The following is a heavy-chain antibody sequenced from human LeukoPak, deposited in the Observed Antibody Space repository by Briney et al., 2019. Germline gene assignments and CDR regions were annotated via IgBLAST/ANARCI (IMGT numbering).Heavy chain of an antibody. CDR2: ISGSGGST. V-gene: IGHV3-23*01. Sequence: GGSLRLSCAASGFTFSSYAMRWVRQAPGKGLEWVSGISGSGGSTDYAVSVKGRFTISRDNSKNTLYLQMNSLRAEDTAVYYFARARVIVVTDYCGGDCSSDYWGQGTLVTVSS. D-gene: IGHD2-21*02. CDR1: GFTFSSYA. J-gene: IGHJ4*02. CDR3: ARARVIVVTDYCGGDCSSDY.